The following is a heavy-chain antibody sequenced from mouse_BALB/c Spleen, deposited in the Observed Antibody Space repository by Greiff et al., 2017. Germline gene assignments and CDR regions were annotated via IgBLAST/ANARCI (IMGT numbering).Heavy chain of an antibody. J-gene: IGHJ1*01. CDR3: ARPITTVVDWYFDV. Sequence: EVMLVESGGGLVQPGGSRKLSCAASGFTFSSFGMHWVRQAPEKGLEWVAYISSGSSTIYYADTVKGRFTISRDNPKNTLFLQMTSLRSEDTAMYYCARPITTVVDWYFDVWGAGTTVTVSS. CDR1: GFTFSSFG. CDR2: ISSGSSTI. V-gene: IGHV5-17*02. D-gene: IGHD1-1*01.